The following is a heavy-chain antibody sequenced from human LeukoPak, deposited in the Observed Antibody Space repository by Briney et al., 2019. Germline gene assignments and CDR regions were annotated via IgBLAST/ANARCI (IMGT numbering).Heavy chain of an antibody. CDR3: ARVGVVVQYYFKQHYMDV. V-gene: IGHV3-7*04. CDR1: GFTFSSYW. Sequence: GGSLRLSCAASGFTFSSYWMSWIRQAPGKGLEWVANIKQDGSEIYYVDYVKGRFTISRDNAKNSLYLQMNSLRAEDTAVYYCARVGVVVQYYFKQHYMDVWGKGTTVTVSS. CDR2: IKQDGSEI. D-gene: IGHD3-22*01. J-gene: IGHJ6*03.